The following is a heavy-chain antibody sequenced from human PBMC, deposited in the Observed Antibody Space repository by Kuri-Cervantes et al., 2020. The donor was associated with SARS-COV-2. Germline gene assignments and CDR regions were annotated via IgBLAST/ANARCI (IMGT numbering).Heavy chain of an antibody. CDR2: IYYSGDT. J-gene: IGHJ4*02. CDR1: GGSVTSTRHY. V-gene: IGHV4-39*01. Sequence: GSLRLSCAVSGGSVTSTRHYWAWIRQPPGKGLEWIGNIYYSGDTYYKPSLKSRVSISVDTSKNQFSLKLSSVTAADTAVYYCARGRELLGGDYWGQGTLVTVSS. CDR3: ARGRELLGGDY. D-gene: IGHD1-26*01.